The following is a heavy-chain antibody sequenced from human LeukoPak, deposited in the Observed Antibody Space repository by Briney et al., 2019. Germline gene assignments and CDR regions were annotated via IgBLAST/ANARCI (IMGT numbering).Heavy chain of an antibody. CDR3: AKVDCGATGCRRFDL. Sequence: GGSLRLSCAASGFTFSNYAMNWVRQAPGKGLEWVSGITDTGANTYYADSVKGRFTISRDNSKNTLFLQMNRLRDDDTAVYYCAKVDCGATGCRRFDLWGRGTLVTVSS. CDR2: ITDTGANT. V-gene: IGHV3-23*01. CDR1: GFTFSNYA. J-gene: IGHJ2*01. D-gene: IGHD2-21*01.